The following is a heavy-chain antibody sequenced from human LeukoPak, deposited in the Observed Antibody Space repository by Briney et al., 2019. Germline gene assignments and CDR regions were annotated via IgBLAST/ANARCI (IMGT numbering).Heavy chain of an antibody. J-gene: IGHJ6*03. D-gene: IGHD4-23*01. CDR2: INWSSGYI. CDR3: AREGGNGDYFYYMDV. Sequence: GGSLRLSCAASGFTFRRYSMSWVRQAPGKGLEWVSTINWSSGYIYYADSVEGRFTISRDNAKNSMCLEMNSLRAEDTAVYFCAREGGNGDYFYYMDVWGKGTTVTVSS. V-gene: IGHV3-21*01. CDR1: GFTFRRYS.